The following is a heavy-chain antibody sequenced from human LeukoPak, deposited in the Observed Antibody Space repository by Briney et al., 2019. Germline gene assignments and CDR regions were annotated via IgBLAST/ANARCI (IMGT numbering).Heavy chain of an antibody. CDR1: GGSFSGYY. CDR2: INHSGST. V-gene: IGHV4-34*01. Sequence: SETLSLTCAVYGGSFSGYYWSWIRQPPGKGLEWIGEINHSGSTNYNPSLKSRVTISVDTSKNQFSLKLSSVTAADTAVYYCARRPYYYGSGSVGWFDPWGQGTLVTVSS. D-gene: IGHD3-10*01. J-gene: IGHJ5*02. CDR3: ARRPYYYGSGSVGWFDP.